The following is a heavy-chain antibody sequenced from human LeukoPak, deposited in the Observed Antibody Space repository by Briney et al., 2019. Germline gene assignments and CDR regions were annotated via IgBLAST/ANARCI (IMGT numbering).Heavy chain of an antibody. V-gene: IGHV4-4*07. Sequence: SETLSLTCTVSGGSISTYYWSWIRQPAGKGLEWIGRIYISGSTNYNPSLKSRVTMSVDTSKNQFSLKLSSVTAADTAVYYCARDSSGWYEKVYYYYYMDVWGKGTTVTISS. J-gene: IGHJ6*03. D-gene: IGHD6-19*01. CDR1: GGSISTYY. CDR3: ARDSSGWYEKVYYYYYMDV. CDR2: IYISGST.